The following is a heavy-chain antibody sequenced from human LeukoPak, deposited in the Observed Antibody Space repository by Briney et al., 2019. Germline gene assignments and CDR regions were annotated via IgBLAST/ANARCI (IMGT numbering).Heavy chain of an antibody. V-gene: IGHV1-24*01. D-gene: IGHD3-22*01. CDR1: GYTLTELS. Sequence: ASVKVSCKVSGYTLTELSMHWVRQAPGKGLEWMGGFDPEDGETIYAQKFQGRVTMTEDTSTDTAYMELSSLRSEDTAVYYCATAYYYDSSGYYPLGYWGQGTLVIVSS. CDR3: ATAYYYDSSGYYPLGY. CDR2: FDPEDGET. J-gene: IGHJ4*02.